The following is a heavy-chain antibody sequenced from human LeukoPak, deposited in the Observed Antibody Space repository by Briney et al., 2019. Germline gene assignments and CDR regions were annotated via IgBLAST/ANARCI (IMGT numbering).Heavy chain of an antibody. V-gene: IGHV3-7*01. CDR3: AREDIVVVPAAKNYYYMDV. CDR2: IKQDGSEK. CDR1: GFTFSSYW. D-gene: IGHD2-2*01. Sequence: GGSLRLSCAASGFTFSSYWMSWVRQAPGKGLEWVANIKQDGSEKYYVDSVKGRFTISRDNAKNSLYLQMNSLRAEDTAVNYCAREDIVVVPAAKNYYYMDVWGKGTTVTVSS. J-gene: IGHJ6*03.